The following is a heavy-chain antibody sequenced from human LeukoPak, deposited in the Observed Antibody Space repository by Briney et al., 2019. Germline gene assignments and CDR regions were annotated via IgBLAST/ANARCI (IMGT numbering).Heavy chain of an antibody. CDR1: GGSFSGYY. D-gene: IGHD3-10*01. V-gene: IGHV4-34*01. CDR2: INHSGST. CDR3: AGRWGRFRGVTLLSNWFDL. J-gene: IGHJ5*02. Sequence: PSETLSLTCAVYGGSFSGYYWSWLRQPPGKGLEWIGEINHSGSTKFNPSLTSRVTISVDTTKKQCSLRITNVTTADTAVYYYAGRWGRFRGVTLLSNWFDLWGQGTLVTVSS.